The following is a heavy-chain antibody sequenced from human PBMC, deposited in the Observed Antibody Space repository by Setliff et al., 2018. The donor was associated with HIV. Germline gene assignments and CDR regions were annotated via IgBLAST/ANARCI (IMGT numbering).Heavy chain of an antibody. V-gene: IGHV4-4*07. CDR3: ARDWVTRSNYYGSGSPWYFDF. Sequence: SETLSLTCTVSGDSIGDYYWNWIRQPAGKGLEWIGRVYASAYSNYNPSLKSRVTMSVDPSQNQFSLKFRSVNAADTAVYYCARDWVTRSNYYGSGSPWYFDFWGRGILVTVSS. J-gene: IGHJ2*01. D-gene: IGHD3-10*01. CDR1: GDSIGDYY. CDR2: VYASAYS.